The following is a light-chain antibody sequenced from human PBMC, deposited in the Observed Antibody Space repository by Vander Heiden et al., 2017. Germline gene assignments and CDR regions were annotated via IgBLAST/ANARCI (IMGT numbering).Light chain of an antibody. CDR3: AAWDDSRNGVV. V-gene: IGLV1-44*01. CDR1: SSNIGSNT. CDR2: SNN. Sequence: QSVLTPPPSASGTPGPRVTISCSGSSSNIGSNTGNWYQQPPGTAPNLLIFSNNQRPSGVPDRFSGSKSGTSASLAISGLQSEDEADYYCAAWDDSRNGVVFGGGTKLTVL. J-gene: IGLJ2*01.